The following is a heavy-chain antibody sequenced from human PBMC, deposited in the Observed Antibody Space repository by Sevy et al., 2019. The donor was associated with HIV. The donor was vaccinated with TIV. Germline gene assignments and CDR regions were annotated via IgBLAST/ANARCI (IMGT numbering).Heavy chain of an antibody. CDR1: GGSFSGYY. D-gene: IGHD6-13*01. V-gene: IGHV4-34*01. CDR3: AREGYSLGMDV. Sequence: SETLSLTCAVYGGSFSGYYWSWIRQPPGKGLEWIGEINHNGSTNYNQSLKSRVTISADTSKNQFSLNLSSVTAADTAVYYCAREGYSLGMDVWGQGTTVTVSS. CDR2: INHNGST. J-gene: IGHJ6*02.